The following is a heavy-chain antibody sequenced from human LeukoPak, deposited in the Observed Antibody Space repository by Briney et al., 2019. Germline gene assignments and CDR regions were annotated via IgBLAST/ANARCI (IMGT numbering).Heavy chain of an antibody. CDR1: GYTFTSYY. D-gene: IGHD1-14*01. CDR2: INPSGGST. J-gene: IGHJ3*01. Sequence: ASVKVSCKASGYTFTSYYMHWVRQAPGQGLEWMGIINPSGGSTSYAQKFQGRVTMTTDTSTSTAYMELRSLRYDDTAVYYCARGNHRDADAFWGQGTMVTVSS. V-gene: IGHV1-46*01. CDR3: ARGNHRDADAF.